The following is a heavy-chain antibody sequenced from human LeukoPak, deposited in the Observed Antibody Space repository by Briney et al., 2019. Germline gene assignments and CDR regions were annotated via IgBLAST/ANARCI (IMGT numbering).Heavy chain of an antibody. J-gene: IGHJ4*02. CDR1: GFAFSDYA. Sequence: KTGGSLRLSCAASGFAFSDYAMNWVRQAPGKGLEWISGISGSGASTYYADSVKGRFTISRDDSRNTLYLQMNSLRGDDTAVYYCAKDVGKWESLHFFDYWGQGTLVTVSS. D-gene: IGHD1-26*01. CDR2: ISGSGAST. CDR3: AKDVGKWESLHFFDY. V-gene: IGHV3-23*01.